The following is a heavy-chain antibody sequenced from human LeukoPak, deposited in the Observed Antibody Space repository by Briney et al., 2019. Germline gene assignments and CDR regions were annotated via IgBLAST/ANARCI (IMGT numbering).Heavy chain of an antibody. CDR3: AKGHSSGYYFFDY. J-gene: IGHJ4*02. CDR1: GFTFSSYT. D-gene: IGHD3-22*01. V-gene: IGHV3-23*01. Sequence: GGSLRLSCAASGFTFSSYTMSWVRQAPGKGLEWVSTITTSDGNTYYADSVKGRFTVSRDNSKNTLFLQMNSLRAEDTAIYYCAKGHSSGYYFFDYWGQGTLVTVSS. CDR2: ITTSDGNT.